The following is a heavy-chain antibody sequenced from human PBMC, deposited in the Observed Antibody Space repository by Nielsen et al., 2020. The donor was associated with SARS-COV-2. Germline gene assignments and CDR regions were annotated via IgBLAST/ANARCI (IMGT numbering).Heavy chain of an antibody. CDR1: GYTFTGYY. CDR3: ARTPVRITIFGVVNPGNWFDP. Sequence: ASVKVSCKASGYTFTGYYMRWVRQAPGQGLEWMGWINPNSGGTNYAQKFQGWVTMTRDTSISTAYMELSRLRSDDTAVYYCARTPVRITIFGVVNPGNWFDPWGQGTLVTVSS. J-gene: IGHJ5*02. CDR2: INPNSGGT. D-gene: IGHD3-3*01. V-gene: IGHV1-2*04.